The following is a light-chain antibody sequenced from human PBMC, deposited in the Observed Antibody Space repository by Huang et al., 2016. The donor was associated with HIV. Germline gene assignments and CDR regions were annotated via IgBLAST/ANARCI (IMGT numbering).Light chain of an antibody. Sequence: EIVMTQSPGTLSVSPGESAVLSCRASQSINNNLAWYQQTPGQAPRLLISGASARATGSPVRFRGSGSGTNFTLTISSLESEDVAVYYCQHYNNWPPWTFGQGTRVEVK. CDR3: QHYNNWPPWT. CDR1: QSINNN. V-gene: IGKV3D-15*01. J-gene: IGKJ1*01. CDR2: GAS.